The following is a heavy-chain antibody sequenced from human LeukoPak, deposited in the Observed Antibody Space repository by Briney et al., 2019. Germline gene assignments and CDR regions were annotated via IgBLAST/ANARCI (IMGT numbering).Heavy chain of an antibody. Sequence: ASVKVSCKASGYTFTSYYMHWVRQADGQGLEWMGIINPSVGSTTYAQELQGRVTMTRDTSTSTLYMELCSLRSEDTAVYYCAKEGVLAARPFDYWGQGTLVTVSS. V-gene: IGHV1-46*04. D-gene: IGHD6-6*01. J-gene: IGHJ4*02. CDR1: GYTFTSYY. CDR3: AKEGVLAARPFDY. CDR2: INPSVGST.